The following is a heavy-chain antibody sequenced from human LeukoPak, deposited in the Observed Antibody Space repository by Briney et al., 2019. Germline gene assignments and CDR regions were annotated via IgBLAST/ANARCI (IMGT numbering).Heavy chain of an antibody. J-gene: IGHJ4*02. CDR1: GFTFTSYA. V-gene: IGHV3-23*01. CDR2: ISNSGVST. CDR3: AVNWNVDH. Sequence: GGSLRLSCAASGFTFTSYAMTWVRQAPGKGLEWVSSISNSGVSTYHAASVKGRFTISRDNSKNTLYLQMNSLRAEDTAVYYCAVNWNVDHWGQGTLVTVSS. D-gene: IGHD1-1*01.